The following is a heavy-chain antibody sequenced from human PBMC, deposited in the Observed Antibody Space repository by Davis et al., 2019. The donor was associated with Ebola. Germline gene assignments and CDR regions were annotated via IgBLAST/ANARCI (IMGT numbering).Heavy chain of an antibody. D-gene: IGHD3-10*01. CDR3: ARDLTMVQGVIDY. CDR1: GLTSNVYW. J-gene: IGHJ4*02. V-gene: IGHV3-7*01. CDR2: IKPDGTVK. Sequence: GGSLRLSCAASGLTSNVYWMSWVRQAPGKGLEWVANIKPDGTVKPYVGSVKGRFTISRDNAKNSLYLQMNSLRAEDTAVYYCARDLTMVQGVIDYWGQGTLVTVSS.